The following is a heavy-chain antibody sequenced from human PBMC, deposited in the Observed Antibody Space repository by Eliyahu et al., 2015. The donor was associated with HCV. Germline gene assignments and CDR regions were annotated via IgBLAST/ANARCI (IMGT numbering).Heavy chain of an antibody. J-gene: IGHJ4*02. CDR1: GGSISSSSYY. Sequence: ETLSLTCNVSGGSISSSSYYWGWVRQPPAKGLEWIGIIYYSGTTFYNPSLKSRVTMSVDTSKNQFSLNLNSVTAADTAVYYCARDIYYQSSGNSLGVIWGQGTLVSVSS. D-gene: IGHD3-22*01. CDR2: IYYSGTT. CDR3: ARDIYYQSSGNSLGVI. V-gene: IGHV4-39*07.